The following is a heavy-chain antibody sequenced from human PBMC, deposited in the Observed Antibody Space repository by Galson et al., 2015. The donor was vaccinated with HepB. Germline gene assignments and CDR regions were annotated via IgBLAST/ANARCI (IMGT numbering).Heavy chain of an antibody. V-gene: IGHV3-7*03. CDR1: GFTFSSYW. CDR3: AREGAGLRPHNYYGMDV. CDR2: IKQDGSEK. D-gene: IGHD3-10*01. Sequence: SLRLSCAASGFTFSSYWMSWVRQAPGKGLEWVANIKQDGSEKYYVDSVKGRFTISRDNAKNSLYLQMNSLRAEDTAVYYCAREGAGLRPHNYYGMDVWGQGTTVTVSS. J-gene: IGHJ6*02.